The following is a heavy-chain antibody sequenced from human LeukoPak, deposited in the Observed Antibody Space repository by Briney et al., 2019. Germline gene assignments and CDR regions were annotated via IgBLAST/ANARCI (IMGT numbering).Heavy chain of an antibody. CDR3: ARQVYKHRIDY. J-gene: IGHJ4*02. CDR1: GYSFTTYW. V-gene: IGHV5-10-1*01. D-gene: IGHD1-14*01. Sequence: GESLRISRKGSGYSFTTYWITWVRQMPGKGLEWMGRIDPTDSYTNYSPSFQGHVTISADKSISTAYLQWSSLKASDTAMYYCARQVYKHRIDYWGQGTLVTVSS. CDR2: IDPTDSYT.